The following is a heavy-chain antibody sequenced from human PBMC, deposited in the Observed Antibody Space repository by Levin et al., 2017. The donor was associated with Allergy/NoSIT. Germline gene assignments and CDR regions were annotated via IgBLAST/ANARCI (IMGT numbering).Heavy chain of an antibody. D-gene: IGHD4-17*01. CDR1: GGSISSHY. CDR3: AKLGNGDYYFYYYIDV. CDR2: VHSSGST. J-gene: IGHJ6*03. V-gene: IGHV4-59*08. Sequence: SCTVSGGSISSHYWSWIRQPLGKGLEWIGYVHSSGSTRYNPSLQSRVTISVDTSRNQFSLKLTSVTAADTAVYYCAKLGNGDYYFYYYIDVWGKGTTVTVSS.